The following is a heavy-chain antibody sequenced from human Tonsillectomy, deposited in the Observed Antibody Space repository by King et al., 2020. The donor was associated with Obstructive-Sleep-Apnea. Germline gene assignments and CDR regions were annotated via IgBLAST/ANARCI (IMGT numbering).Heavy chain of an antibody. CDR3: AKAPASYCGGDCYFDY. J-gene: IGHJ4*02. D-gene: IGHD2-21*02. CDR1: GFTFDDYA. Sequence: VQLVESGGGLVQPGRSLRLSCAASGFTFDDYAIHWVRQAPGKGLEWVSGISWNSASVDYADSVKGRFTISRDNAKNSLYLQMNSLRSEDTAFYYCAKAPASYCGGDCYFDYWGQGTLVTVSS. V-gene: IGHV3-9*01. CDR2: ISWNSASV.